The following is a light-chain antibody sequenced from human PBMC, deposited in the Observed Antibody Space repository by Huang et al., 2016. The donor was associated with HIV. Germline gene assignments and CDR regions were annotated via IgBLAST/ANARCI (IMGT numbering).Light chain of an antibody. V-gene: IGKV1-39*01. Sequence: DIQMTQSSSSLSASVGDRVTITCRASQSISSYLNWYQQKPGTAPKVLIYAATSLQSGVPSRFSGSGSETDFTLTINNLQPEDSATYYCQQTYITPLTFGQGTKLEIK. CDR1: QSISSY. J-gene: IGKJ2*01. CDR3: QQTYITPLT. CDR2: AAT.